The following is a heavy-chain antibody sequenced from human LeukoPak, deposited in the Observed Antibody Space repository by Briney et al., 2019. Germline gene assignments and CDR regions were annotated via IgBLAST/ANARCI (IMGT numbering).Heavy chain of an antibody. CDR1: GYSFSNHT. V-gene: IGHV1-3*01. CDR2: INAADGNT. Sequence: ASMKVSCKASGYSFSNHTMHWVRQAPGQRLEWMGWINAADGNTKYSQNFQGRVTISRDSSTSTVYMELSSLRSEDTAVYYCARWAGNLFDYWGQGTLVTVSS. J-gene: IGHJ4*02. D-gene: IGHD4-23*01. CDR3: ARWAGNLFDY.